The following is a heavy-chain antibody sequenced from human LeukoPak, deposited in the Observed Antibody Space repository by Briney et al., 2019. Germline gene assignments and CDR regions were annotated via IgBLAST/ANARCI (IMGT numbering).Heavy chain of an antibody. D-gene: IGHD4-17*01. CDR1: GGSISNYY. J-gene: IGHJ3*02. Sequence: SETLSLTCTVSGGSISNYYWSWIRQPPGKGLEWIGYIYYSGSTTYNPSLKSRVTMSVDTSKNQFSLKLNSVTAADTAVYFCARHSTTMDAFDIWGQGTMVTVSS. CDR3: ARHSTTMDAFDI. CDR2: IYYSGST. V-gene: IGHV4-59*01.